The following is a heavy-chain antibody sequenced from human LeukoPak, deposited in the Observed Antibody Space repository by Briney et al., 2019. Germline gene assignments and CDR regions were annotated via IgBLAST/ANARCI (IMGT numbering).Heavy chain of an antibody. D-gene: IGHD3-10*01. CDR1: GGPFSGYY. Sequence: PSETLSLTCAVYGGPFSGYYWSWIRQPPGKGLEWIGEINHSGSTNYNPSLKSRVTISVDTSKNQFSLKLSSVTAADTAVYYCARGHYYGSGTAGYWGQGTLVTVSS. CDR2: INHSGST. CDR3: ARGHYYGSGTAGY. J-gene: IGHJ4*02. V-gene: IGHV4-34*01.